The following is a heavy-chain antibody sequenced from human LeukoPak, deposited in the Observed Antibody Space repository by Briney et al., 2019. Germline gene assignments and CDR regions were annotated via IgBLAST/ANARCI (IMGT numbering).Heavy chain of an antibody. D-gene: IGHD2-21*02. J-gene: IGHJ3*02. CDR1: GGSISSGGYY. CDR2: IYYSGST. CDR3: ARDAEDAYCGGDCYSHDAFDI. V-gene: IGHV4-31*03. Sequence: SETLSLTCTVSGGSISSGGYYWSWIRQHPGKGLEWIGYIYYSGSTYYNPSLKSRVTISVDTSKNQFSLKLSSVTAADTAVYYCARDAEDAYCGGDCYSHDAFDIWGQGTMVTVSS.